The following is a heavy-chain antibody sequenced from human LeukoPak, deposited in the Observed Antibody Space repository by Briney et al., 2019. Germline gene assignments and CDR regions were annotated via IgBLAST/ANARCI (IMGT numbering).Heavy chain of an antibody. V-gene: IGHV3-23*01. CDR1: GFIFSSCA. CDR2: ISPSGGST. CDR3: AKFSAYTSNWYKTPFDS. J-gene: IGHJ4*02. D-gene: IGHD6-13*01. Sequence: PGGSLRLSCAAFGFIFSSCAMSWVRQSPGEGLEWVSAISPSGGSTYYADSVKGRFTVSRDNSKNTLYLQLNSLRAEETAIYYCAKFSAYTSNWYKTPFDSWGQGTLVTVSS.